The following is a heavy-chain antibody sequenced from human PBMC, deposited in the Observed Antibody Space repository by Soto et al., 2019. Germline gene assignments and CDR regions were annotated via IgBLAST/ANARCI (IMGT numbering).Heavy chain of an antibody. V-gene: IGHV3-33*06. Sequence: GGSLRLSCAASGFTFSSYGMHWVRQAPGKGLEWVAVIWYDGSNKYYADSVKGRFTISRDNSKNTLYLQMNSLRAEDTAVYYCAKAFWDWSAFDYRAQRTPVTGSS. CDR2: IWYDGSNK. J-gene: IGHJ4*02. CDR3: AKAFWDWSAFDY. D-gene: IGHD1-1*01. CDR1: GFTFSSYG.